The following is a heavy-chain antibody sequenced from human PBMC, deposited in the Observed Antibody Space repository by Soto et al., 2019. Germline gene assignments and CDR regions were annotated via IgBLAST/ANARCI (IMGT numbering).Heavy chain of an antibody. CDR1: CGSFSGYY. D-gene: IGHD3-3*01. J-gene: IGHJ6*02. CDR2: INHSGST. V-gene: IGHV4-34*01. CDR3: ARGSRTIFGVVIITSGYYYYYGMDV. Sequence: SETLSLTCAVYCGSFSGYYWSWIRQPPGKGLEWIGEINHSGSTNYNPSLKSRVTISVDTSKNQFSLKLSSVTAADTAVYYCARGSRTIFGVVIITSGYYYYYGMDVWGQGTTVTVSS.